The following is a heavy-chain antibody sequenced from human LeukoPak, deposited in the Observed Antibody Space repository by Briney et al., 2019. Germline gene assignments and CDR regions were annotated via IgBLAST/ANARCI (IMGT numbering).Heavy chain of an antibody. V-gene: IGHV1-69*13. CDR2: IIPIFGTA. CDR3: ARWDSSSWVWDY. D-gene: IGHD6-6*01. J-gene: IGHJ4*02. CDR1: GGTFSSYA. Sequence: SVTVSCKASGGTFSSYAISWVRQAPGQGLEWMGGIIPIFGTANYAQKFQGRVTITADESTSTAYMELSSLRSEDTAVYYCARWDSSSWVWDYWGQGTLVTVSS.